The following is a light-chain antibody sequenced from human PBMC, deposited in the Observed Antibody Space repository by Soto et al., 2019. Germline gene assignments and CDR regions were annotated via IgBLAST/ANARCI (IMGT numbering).Light chain of an antibody. CDR2: WAS. CDR3: HQNYATPLT. J-gene: IGKJ4*01. Sequence: DFVLTQSPDSLAVSLGERATFNCRSSRTLLSPADNQNYLAWSRQRPGQPPESLIYWASTRESGVPDRFTGSGSGTDFTLTISSLQAEDVAVYYCHQNYATPLTFGGGTKLEIK. CDR1: RTLLSPADNQNY. V-gene: IGKV4-1*01.